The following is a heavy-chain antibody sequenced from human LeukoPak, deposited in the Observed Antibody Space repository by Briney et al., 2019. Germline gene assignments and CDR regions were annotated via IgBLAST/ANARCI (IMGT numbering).Heavy chain of an antibody. V-gene: IGHV3-21*01. CDR1: GFTFSTYW. Sequence: PGGSLGLSCAASGFTFSTYWMTWVRQAPGKGLEWVSSISSSTSYMFYADSVRGRFTISRDNAKNSLYLQMNSLRAEDTAVYYCARDRGSGWHTFDFWGQGTLVTVSS. J-gene: IGHJ4*02. CDR2: ISSSTSYM. CDR3: ARDRGSGWHTFDF. D-gene: IGHD6-19*01.